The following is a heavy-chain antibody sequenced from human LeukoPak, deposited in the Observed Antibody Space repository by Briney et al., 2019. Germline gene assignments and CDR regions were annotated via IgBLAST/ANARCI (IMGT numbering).Heavy chain of an antibody. CDR3: ARGRGYGAYDWNDY. CDR2: IHSGGAT. J-gene: IGHJ4*02. CDR1: GFPVSNNY. V-gene: IGHV3-53*01. D-gene: IGHD5-12*01. Sequence: GGSLRLSCAAFGFPVSNNYMSWVRQAPGKGLEWVSVIHSGGATYYADSVKGRFTTSRDSSKNTLYLQMNNLRAEDTAVYYCARGRGYGAYDWNDYWGQGTLVTVSS.